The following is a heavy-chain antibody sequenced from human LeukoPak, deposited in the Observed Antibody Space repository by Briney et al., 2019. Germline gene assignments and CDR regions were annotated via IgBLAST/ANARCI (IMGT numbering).Heavy chain of an antibody. CDR3: VRHEGYCSGGSCYSGWFDP. CDR1: GYSFTSYW. CDR2: IYPGDSDT. Sequence: GESLKISCKGSGYSFTSYWIGWVRQMPGKGLEWMGIIYPGDSDTRYSPSFQGQVTISADKSISTAYLQWSSLKASDTAMYYCVRHEGYCSGGSCYSGWFDPWGQGTLVTVSS. J-gene: IGHJ5*02. D-gene: IGHD2-15*01. V-gene: IGHV5-51*01.